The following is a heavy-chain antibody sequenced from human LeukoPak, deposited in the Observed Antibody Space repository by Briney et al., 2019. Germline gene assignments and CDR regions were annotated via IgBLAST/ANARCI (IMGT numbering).Heavy chain of an antibody. CDR1: GFTFDDYA. V-gene: IGHV3-9*01. J-gene: IGHJ3*02. Sequence: QSGGSLRLSCAASGFTFDDYAMHWVRQAPGKGLEWVSGISWNSGSIGYADSVKGRFTISRDNAKNSLYLQMNSLRAEDTAVYYCARDRDTVTTPADYGAFDIWGQGTMVTVSS. D-gene: IGHD4-17*01. CDR3: ARDRDTVTTPADYGAFDI. CDR2: ISWNSGSI.